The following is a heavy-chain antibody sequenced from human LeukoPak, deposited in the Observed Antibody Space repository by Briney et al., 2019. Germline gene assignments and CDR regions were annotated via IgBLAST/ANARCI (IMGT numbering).Heavy chain of an antibody. CDR3: AKSDSSGFKGFQH. D-gene: IGHD3-22*01. J-gene: IGHJ1*01. CDR2: ITGSGAFT. CDR1: GFTFIKYS. V-gene: IGHV3-23*01. Sequence: PGGSLRLSCAASGFTFIKYSMTWVRQAPGKGLEWVSAITGSGAFTYYADSVKGRFTISRDNSKNTLYLQMNSLRAEDTAVYYCAKSDSSGFKGFQHWGQGTLVTVSS.